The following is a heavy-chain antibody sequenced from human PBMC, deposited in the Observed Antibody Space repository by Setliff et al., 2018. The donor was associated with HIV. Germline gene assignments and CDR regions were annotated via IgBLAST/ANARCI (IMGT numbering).Heavy chain of an antibody. Sequence: SETLSLTCTVYGGSFSGYHWNWIRQFPGKGLEWIGEINHTGNTQYNPSLKSRVTMSEETSKNQFSLKLRSVTAADTAIYFCARGKGGLVGPAEFDYWGPGTLVTVSS. CDR2: INHTGNT. CDR3: ARGKGGLVGPAEFDY. V-gene: IGHV4-34*01. D-gene: IGHD2-2*01. J-gene: IGHJ4*02. CDR1: GGSFSGYH.